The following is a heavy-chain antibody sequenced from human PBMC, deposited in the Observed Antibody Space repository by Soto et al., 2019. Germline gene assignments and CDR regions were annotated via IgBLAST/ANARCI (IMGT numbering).Heavy chain of an antibody. J-gene: IGHJ4*02. CDR2: IYYSGST. CDR1: GGSISSYY. Sequence: SETLSLTCTVSGGSISSYYWSWIRQPPGKGLEWIGYIYYSGSTNYNPSLKSRVTISVDTSKNQFSLKLSSVAAADTAVYYCARLARPPTSTFDYWGQGTLVTVSS. CDR3: ARLARPPTSTFDY. D-gene: IGHD1-26*01. V-gene: IGHV4-59*08.